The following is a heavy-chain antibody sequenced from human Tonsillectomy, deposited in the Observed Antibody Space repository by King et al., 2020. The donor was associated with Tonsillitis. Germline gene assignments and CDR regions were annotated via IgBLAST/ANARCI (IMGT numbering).Heavy chain of an antibody. CDR3: AKDNERIGYYYDINYYSPDS. CDR1: GFTFSSYG. J-gene: IGHJ5*01. D-gene: IGHD3-22*01. CDR2: IPYDGSNK. Sequence: QLVQSGGGVVQPGGSLRLSCAASGFTFSSYGMYWVRQAPGKGLEWVAFIPYDGSNKYYADSVKGRFTISRGNSKNTLYLQMNSLRAEDTAVNYCAKDNERIGYYYDINYYSPDSWGQGTLVTVSS. V-gene: IGHV3-30*02.